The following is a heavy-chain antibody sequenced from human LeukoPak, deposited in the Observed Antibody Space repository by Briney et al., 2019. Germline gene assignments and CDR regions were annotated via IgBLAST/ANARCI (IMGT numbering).Heavy chain of an antibody. V-gene: IGHV3-66*01. D-gene: IGHD1-26*01. CDR1: GFTVSSNY. Sequence: GGSLRLSCAASGFTVSSNYMSWVRQAPGKGLEWVSVIYSGGSTYYADSVKGRFTISRDNSKNTPYLQMNSLRAEDTAVYYCARDGTRANDAFDIWGQGTMVTVSS. CDR2: IYSGGST. CDR3: ARDGTRANDAFDI. J-gene: IGHJ3*02.